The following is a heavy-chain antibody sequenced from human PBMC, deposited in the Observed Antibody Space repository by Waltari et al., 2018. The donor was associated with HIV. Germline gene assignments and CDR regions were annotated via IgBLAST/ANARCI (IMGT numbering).Heavy chain of an antibody. D-gene: IGHD3-9*01. Sequence: EVQLVQSRKEIKKPGESLKISCKGSGYKFNTYWIGWVRKMPGKGLEWMGIINPGNSDTRYSLSSQGQVTIPADTSVTTAYLHWRSLKASDTAKYYCVVGPHYFDGPEGRGRLDYFQNWGQGTLVTVSS. V-gene: IGHV5-51*01. CDR3: VVGPHYFDGPEGRGRLDYFQN. CDR2: INPGNSDT. CDR1: GYKFNTYW. J-gene: IGHJ1*01.